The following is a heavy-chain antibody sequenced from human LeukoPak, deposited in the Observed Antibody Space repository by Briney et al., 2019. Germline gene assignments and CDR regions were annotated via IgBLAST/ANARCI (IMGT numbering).Heavy chain of an antibody. CDR3: ARDTSLIAAAGPDYYYYGMDV. J-gene: IGHJ6*04. CDR1: GGTFSSYA. CDR2: LIPIFGTA. D-gene: IGHD6-13*01. Sequence: WASVKVSCKASGGTFSSYAISWVRQAPGQGLEWMGGLIPIFGTANYAQKFQGRVTITADESTSTAYMELSSLRSEDTAVYYCARDTSLIAAAGPDYYYYGMDVWGKGTTVTVSS. V-gene: IGHV1-69*13.